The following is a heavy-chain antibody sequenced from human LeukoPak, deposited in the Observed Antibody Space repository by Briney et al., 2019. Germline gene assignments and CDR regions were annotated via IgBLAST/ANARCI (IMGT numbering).Heavy chain of an antibody. Sequence: SETLSLTCTVSGGSISSYYWSWIRQPPGKGLEWIGYIYYSGSTNYNPSLKSRVTISVDTSKNQFSLKLSSVTAADTAVYYCARLVGYYDSSGYYFTTLFDYWGQGTLVTVSS. CDR3: ARLVGYYDSSGYYFTTLFDY. V-gene: IGHV4-59*08. CDR1: GGSISSYY. J-gene: IGHJ4*02. CDR2: IYYSGST. D-gene: IGHD3-22*01.